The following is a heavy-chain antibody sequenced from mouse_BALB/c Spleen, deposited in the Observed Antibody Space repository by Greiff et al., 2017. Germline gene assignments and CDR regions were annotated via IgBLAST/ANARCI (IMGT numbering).Heavy chain of an antibody. CDR1: GYTFSSYW. V-gene: IGHV1-9*01. D-gene: IGHD2-1*01. CDR2: ILPGSGST. CDR3: ARYNGNYGDQAWFAY. J-gene: IGHJ3*01. Sequence: VQLQESGAELMKPGASVKISCKATGYTFSSYWIEWVKQRPGHGLEWIGEILPGSGSTNYNEKFKGKATFTADTSSNTAYMQLSSLTSEDSAVYYCARYNGNYGDQAWFAYWGQGTLVTVSA.